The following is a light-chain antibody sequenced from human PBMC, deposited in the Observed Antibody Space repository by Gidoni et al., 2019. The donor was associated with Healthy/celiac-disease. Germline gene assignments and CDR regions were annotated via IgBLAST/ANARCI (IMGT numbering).Light chain of an antibody. Sequence: DIQMTQSPSSLSASVGDRVTITCRASQGISNYLAWYQQKPGKVPKLLIYAASTVQSGVPSRFSGSGSGTDFTLTISSLQPEDGATYYCQKYNRAPRTFGQGTKVEIK. CDR3: QKYNRAPRT. J-gene: IGKJ1*01. V-gene: IGKV1-27*01. CDR1: QGISNY. CDR2: AAS.